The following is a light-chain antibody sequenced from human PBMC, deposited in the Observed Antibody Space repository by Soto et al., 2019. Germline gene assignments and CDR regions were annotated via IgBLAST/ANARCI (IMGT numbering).Light chain of an antibody. CDR2: GAF. J-gene: IGKJ1*01. V-gene: IGKV3-20*01. CDR1: QSVSSNY. CDR3: QQYGSSPRT. Sequence: EIVLTQSPGTLSLSPGERATFSCRASQSVSSNYLAWYQQKPSQAPRLLIYGAFKRATGIPDRFSGSGSGTDFTLTISTMEPEDFAVYCCQQYGSSPRTFGQGTKGEIK.